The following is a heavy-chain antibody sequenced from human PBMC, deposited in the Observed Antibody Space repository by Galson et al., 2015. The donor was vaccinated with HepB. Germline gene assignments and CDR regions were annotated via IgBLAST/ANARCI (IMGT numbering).Heavy chain of an antibody. CDR1: GDSVSSNSAA. D-gene: IGHD6-13*01. CDR3: ARDRVAAAGNLAYYYYYGMDI. J-gene: IGHJ6*02. CDR2: TYYKSKWYN. Sequence: CAISGDSVSSNSAAWNWIRQSPSRGLEWLGRTYYKSKWYNDYAVSVKSRITINPDTSKNQFSLQLNSVTPEDTAVYYCARDRVAAAGNLAYYYYYGMDIWGQGTTVTVSS. V-gene: IGHV6-1*01.